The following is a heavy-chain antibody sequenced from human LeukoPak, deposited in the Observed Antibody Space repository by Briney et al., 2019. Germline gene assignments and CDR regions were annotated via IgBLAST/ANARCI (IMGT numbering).Heavy chain of an antibody. V-gene: IGHV3-23*01. CDR1: GFTFSNYA. D-gene: IGHD6-13*01. CDR3: AKDLWDSSSWLPYYFDY. J-gene: IGHJ4*02. Sequence: GGSLRLSCAASGFTFSNYAMSWVRQAPGKGLEWVSAISGSGGSTFYADSVKGRFTISRDNSKNTVYLQMSSLRAEDTAVYYCAKDLWDSSSWLPYYFDYWGQGTLVTVSS. CDR2: ISGSGGST.